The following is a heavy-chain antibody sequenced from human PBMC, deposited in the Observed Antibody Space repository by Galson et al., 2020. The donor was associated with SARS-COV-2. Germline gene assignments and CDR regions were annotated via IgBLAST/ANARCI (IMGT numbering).Heavy chain of an antibody. Sequence: SETLSLTCAVYGASCGYCHWTWVRQSPEKGLEWIGGVSPGGNTNYNPSLKSRVTILVDTSNNHFSLKLTSVTAADTAVYYCARGLGTEENYWGQGTLVTVSS. CDR1: GASCGYCH. J-gene: IGHJ4*02. V-gene: IGHV4-34*01. CDR3: ARGLGTEENY. CDR2: VSPGGNT.